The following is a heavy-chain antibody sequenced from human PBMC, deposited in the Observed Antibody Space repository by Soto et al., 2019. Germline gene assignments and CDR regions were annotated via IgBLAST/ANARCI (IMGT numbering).Heavy chain of an antibody. J-gene: IGHJ6*02. CDR2: IYYSGST. CDR3: ALLLAARLYYYDAIDV. D-gene: IGHD6-6*01. V-gene: IGHV4-31*03. CDR1: GGSISSGGYY. Sequence: QVQLQESGPGLVKPSQTLSLTCTVSGGSISSGGYYWSWIRQPPGKGLEWVGCIYYSGSTYYNPSLNIRLTISVEATKHLFSLKLRFVAATDAAVDYCALLLAARLYYYDAIDVWGQGTPVTVSS.